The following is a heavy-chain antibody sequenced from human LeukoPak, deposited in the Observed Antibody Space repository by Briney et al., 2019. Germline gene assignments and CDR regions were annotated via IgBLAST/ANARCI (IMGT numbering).Heavy chain of an antibody. Sequence: GGSLRLSCAASGFTFTNYAMTWVRQAPGKGLEWVSTINKSGGNTYFADFAKGRFTISRDNSRNTLFLQMNSLRGDDTALYYCAKDTRSTVISVGAFEIWGQGTMVTVSS. CDR3: AKDTRSTVISVGAFEI. V-gene: IGHV3-23*01. CDR1: GFTFTNYA. D-gene: IGHD3-22*01. J-gene: IGHJ3*02. CDR2: INKSGGNT.